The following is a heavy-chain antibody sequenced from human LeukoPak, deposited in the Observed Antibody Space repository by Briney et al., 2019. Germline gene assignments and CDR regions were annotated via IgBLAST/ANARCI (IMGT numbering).Heavy chain of an antibody. V-gene: IGHV1-18*01. CDR2: ISAYDGNT. D-gene: IGHD6-13*01. Sequence: ASVKVSCKASGYTFTSYGISWVRQAPGQGLEWMGWISAYDGNTHYAQKLQGKVTMTTDTTTNTAYMDLRSLRSDDTAVYYCARDPPRGNTWYGFDYWGQGTLVTVSS. CDR3: ARDPPRGNTWYGFDY. J-gene: IGHJ4*02. CDR1: GYTFTSYG.